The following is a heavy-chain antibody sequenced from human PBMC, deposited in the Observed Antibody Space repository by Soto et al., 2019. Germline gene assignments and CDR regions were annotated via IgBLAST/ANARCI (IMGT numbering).Heavy chain of an antibody. V-gene: IGHV3-11*01. CDR2: ITISGNTV. CDR3: ARVSWREKYGMDV. Sequence: PGGSLRLSCAASGFPFSDPYMSWIRQAPGKGLEWISYITISGNTVYYADSLKGRFTISRDNAKNSLYLQMNRLRAEDTAVYYCARVSWREKYGMDVWGQGTTVTVSS. J-gene: IGHJ6*02. CDR1: GFPFSDPY.